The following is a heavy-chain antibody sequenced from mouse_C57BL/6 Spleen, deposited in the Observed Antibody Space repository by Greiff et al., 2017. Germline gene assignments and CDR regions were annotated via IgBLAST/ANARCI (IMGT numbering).Heavy chain of an antibody. Sequence: EVKVEESGGGLVKPGGSLKLSCAASGFTFSSYAMSWVRQTPEKRLEWVATISDGGSYTYYPDNVKGRFTISRDNAKNNLYLQMSHLKSEDTAKYYCARRDYGRYAMDYWGQGTSVTVSS. V-gene: IGHV5-4*03. D-gene: IGHD1-1*01. CDR2: ISDGGSYT. J-gene: IGHJ4*01. CDR3: ARRDYGRYAMDY. CDR1: GFTFSSYA.